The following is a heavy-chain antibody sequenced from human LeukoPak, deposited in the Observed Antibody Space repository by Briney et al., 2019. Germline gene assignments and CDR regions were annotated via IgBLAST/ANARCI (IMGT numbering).Heavy chain of an antibody. Sequence: GGSLRLSCAASGFTFSSYAMSWARQAPGKGLEWVSTISGSGGSTYYADSVKGRFTISRDNSKNTLYLQMSSLRAEDTAVYYCAKHLFFNPTTSKDAFNIWGQGTMVTASS. CDR3: AKHLFFNPTTSKDAFNI. CDR1: GFTFSSYA. CDR2: ISGSGGST. J-gene: IGHJ3*02. D-gene: IGHD4-17*01. V-gene: IGHV3-23*01.